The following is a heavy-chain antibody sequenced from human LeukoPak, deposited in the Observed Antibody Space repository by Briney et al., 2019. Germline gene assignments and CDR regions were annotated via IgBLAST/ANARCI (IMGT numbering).Heavy chain of an antibody. D-gene: IGHD1-14*01. CDR1: GDSISSATYY. CDR2: ILYTGST. J-gene: IGHJ5*02. Sequence: SETLSLTCTVSGDSISSATYYWGWIRQPPGRGLEWLGNILYTGSTYYNPSLGSRVTISAGTSKNQFSLKLNSLTAADTAVYYCARLLYTETARGICDRWGQGTLVTVSS. V-gene: IGHV4-39*01. CDR3: ARLLYTETARGICDR.